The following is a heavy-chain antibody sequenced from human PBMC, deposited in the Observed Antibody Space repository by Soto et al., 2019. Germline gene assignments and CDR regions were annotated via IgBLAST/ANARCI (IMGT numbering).Heavy chain of an antibody. V-gene: IGHV4-59*12. CDR3: ARVWFPGGAPGPGY. Sequence: PSETLSLTCTVSGGSISSYYWSWIRQPPGKGLEWIGYIYYSGSTNYNPSLKSRVTISVDTSKNQFSLKLSSVTAADTALYYGARVWFPGGAPGPGYWGKGTLVTAS. CDR2: IYYSGST. CDR1: GGSISSYY. J-gene: IGHJ4*02. D-gene: IGHD3-10*01.